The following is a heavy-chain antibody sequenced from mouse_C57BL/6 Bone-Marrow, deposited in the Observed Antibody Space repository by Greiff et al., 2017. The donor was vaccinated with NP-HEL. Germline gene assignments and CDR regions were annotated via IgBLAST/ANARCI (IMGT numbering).Heavy chain of an antibody. CDR2: INYDGSST. J-gene: IGHJ4*01. CDR3: ARAYRGYAMDY. D-gene: IGHD2-14*01. V-gene: IGHV5-16*01. CDR1: GFTFSDYY. Sequence: EVKLMESEGGLVQPGSSMKLSCTASGFTFSDYYMAWVRQVPEKGLEWVANINYDGSSTYYLDSLKSRFIISRDNAKNILYLQMSSLKSEDTATYYCARAYRGYAMDYWGQGTSVTVSS.